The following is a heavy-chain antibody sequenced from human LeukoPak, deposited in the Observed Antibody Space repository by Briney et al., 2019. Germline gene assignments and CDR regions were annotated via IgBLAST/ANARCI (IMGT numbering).Heavy chain of an antibody. J-gene: IGHJ5*02. Sequence: ASVKVSCKASGYTFTSYDINWVRQATGQGLEWMGWMNPNSGNTGYAQKFQGRVTMTRDTSTSTVYMELSSLRSEDTAVYYCARDLMLAAAGTGVFDPWGQGTLVTVSS. CDR2: MNPNSGNT. D-gene: IGHD6-13*01. CDR1: GYTFTSYD. V-gene: IGHV1-8*01. CDR3: ARDLMLAAAGTGVFDP.